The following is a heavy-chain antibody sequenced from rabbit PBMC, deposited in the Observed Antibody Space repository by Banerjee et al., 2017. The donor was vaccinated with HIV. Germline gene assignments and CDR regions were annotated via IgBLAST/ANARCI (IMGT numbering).Heavy chain of an antibody. CDR3: ARDEYDFKL. CDR2: IDVGSGST. Sequence: QSLEESGGDLVKPGASLTLTCTASGFSFSSYYYMCWVRQAPGKGLEWIACIDVGSGSTYYASWAKGRFTISKTSSTTVTLQMTSLTAADTATYFCARDEYDFKLWGPGTLVTVS. J-gene: IGHJ4*01. CDR1: GFSFSSYYY. V-gene: IGHV1S40*01.